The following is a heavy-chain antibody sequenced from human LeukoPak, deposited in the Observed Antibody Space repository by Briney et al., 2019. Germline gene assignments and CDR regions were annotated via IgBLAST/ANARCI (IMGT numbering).Heavy chain of an antibody. CDR1: ESTFTDHY. CDR3: VREGEGPLSKDFDY. Sequence: ASVKVSCKSSESTFTDHYIHWVRQGPGQGLEWMGYIGPHSTFTSSPQEFQGRVTMTRDASMSTAYMELTRLTSDDTAVYYCVREGEGPLSKDFDYWGQGTLVTVSS. V-gene: IGHV1-2*02. J-gene: IGHJ4*02. CDR2: IGPHSTFT. D-gene: IGHD2/OR15-2a*01.